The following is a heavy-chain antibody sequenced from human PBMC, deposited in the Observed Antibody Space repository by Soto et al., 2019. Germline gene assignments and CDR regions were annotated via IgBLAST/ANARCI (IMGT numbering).Heavy chain of an antibody. V-gene: IGHV3-30-3*01. J-gene: IGHJ4*02. D-gene: IGHD6-13*01. CDR1: GFTFSSYA. CDR3: ARSRVYSSRPFFDY. CDR2: ISYDGSNK. Sequence: PGGSLRLSCAASGFTFSSYAMHWVRQAPGKGLEWVAVISYDGSNKYYADSVKGRFTISRDNSKNTLYLQMNSLRAEDTAVYYCARSRVYSSRPFFDYWGQGTLVTVSS.